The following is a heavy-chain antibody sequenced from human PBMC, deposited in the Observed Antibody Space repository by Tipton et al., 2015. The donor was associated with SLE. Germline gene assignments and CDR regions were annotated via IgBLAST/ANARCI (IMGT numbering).Heavy chain of an antibody. CDR2: IYYSGST. CDR1: GGSISSYY. CDR3: ARLYSSSGRYFDY. Sequence: TLSLTCTVSGGSISSYYWSWIRQPPGKGLEWIGYIYYSGSTNYNPSLKSRVTISVDTSKNQFSLKLGSVTAADTAVYYCARLYSSSGRYFDYWGQGTLVTVSS. D-gene: IGHD6-6*01. J-gene: IGHJ4*02. V-gene: IGHV4-59*08.